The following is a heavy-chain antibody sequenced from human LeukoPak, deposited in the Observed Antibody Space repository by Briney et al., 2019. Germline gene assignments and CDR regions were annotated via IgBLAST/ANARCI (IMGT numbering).Heavy chain of an antibody. CDR1: GGSISSYY. D-gene: IGHD6-25*01. CDR3: ARQGGGFWYFDL. CDR2: IYYSGST. V-gene: IGHV4-59*08. Sequence: SETLSLTCTVSGGSISSYYWSWIRQPPGKGLEWIGYIYYSGSTNYNPSLKSRVTISVDTSKNQFSLKLSSVTAADTAVFYCARQGGGFWYFDLWGRGTLVTVSS. J-gene: IGHJ2*01.